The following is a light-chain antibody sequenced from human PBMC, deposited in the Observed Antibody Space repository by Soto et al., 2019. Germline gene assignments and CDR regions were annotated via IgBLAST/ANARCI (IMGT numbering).Light chain of an antibody. CDR1: LGIRND. Sequence: AIQMTQSPSSLSASLGDRVTITCRASLGIRNDLGWYQQKPGKAPRLLIYAASSLQSGVPSKFSGSGSGTDFTLTISSLQPEDFATYYCLQDYSYPWTFGQGTKVEI. CDR3: LQDYSYPWT. V-gene: IGKV1-6*01. J-gene: IGKJ1*01. CDR2: AAS.